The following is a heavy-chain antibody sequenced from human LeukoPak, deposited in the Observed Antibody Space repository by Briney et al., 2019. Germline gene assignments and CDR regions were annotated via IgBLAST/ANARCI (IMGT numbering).Heavy chain of an antibody. D-gene: IGHD2-2*01. Sequence: GASVKVSCKASGYTFTSYDINWVRQATGQGLEWMGWMNPNSGNTGYAQKFQGRVTITRNTSISTAYMELSSLRSEDTAVYYCARDSDIVVVPAAMPRDAFDIWGQGTMVTVSS. CDR1: GYTFTSYD. CDR2: MNPNSGNT. V-gene: IGHV1-8*03. J-gene: IGHJ3*02. CDR3: ARDSDIVVVPAAMPRDAFDI.